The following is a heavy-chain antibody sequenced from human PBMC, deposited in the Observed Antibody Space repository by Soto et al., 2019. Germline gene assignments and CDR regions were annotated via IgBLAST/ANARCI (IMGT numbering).Heavy chain of an antibody. CDR2: ISYDGSNK. CDR3: AKDMGIAIAVARIDY. Sequence: PGGSLRLSCAASGFTFSSYGMHWVRQAPGKGLEWVAVISYDGSNKYYADSVKGRFTISRDNSKNTLYLQMNSLRAEDTAVYYCAKDMGIAIAVARIDYWGQGTLVTVSS. D-gene: IGHD6-19*01. V-gene: IGHV3-30*18. CDR1: GFTFSSYG. J-gene: IGHJ4*02.